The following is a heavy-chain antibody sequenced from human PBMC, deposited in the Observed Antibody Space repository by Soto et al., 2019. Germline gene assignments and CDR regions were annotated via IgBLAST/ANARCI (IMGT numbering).Heavy chain of an antibody. CDR3: VADSPDRYYSGAGTFDY. CDR1: GFSFSDYA. Sequence: PGGSLRLSCAASGFSFSDYAMTWVRQAPGKGLEWVSSISGNSGRTNSADSVKGRFTISRDNLKNTLYLQVNSLRAEDTAVYYCVADSPDRYYSGAGTFDYWGQGTLVTVSS. V-gene: IGHV3-23*01. J-gene: IGHJ4*02. D-gene: IGHD3-10*01. CDR2: ISGNSGRT.